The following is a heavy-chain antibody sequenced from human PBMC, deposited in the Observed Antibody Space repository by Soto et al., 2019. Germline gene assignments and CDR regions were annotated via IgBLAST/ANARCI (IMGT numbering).Heavy chain of an antibody. CDR2: IYYSGNT. D-gene: IGHD2-2*02. Sequence: SETLSLTCSFSGSSISSGYYYLSCIRQPPGKGLEWIGNIYYSGNTYYTPSRKSRLIKSIDRAKNQLSLKVGSVTAANTAGYYCARSSLYGLDVW. CDR3: ARSSLYGLDV. J-gene: IGHJ3*01. CDR1: GSSISSGYYY. V-gene: IGHV4-30-4*01.